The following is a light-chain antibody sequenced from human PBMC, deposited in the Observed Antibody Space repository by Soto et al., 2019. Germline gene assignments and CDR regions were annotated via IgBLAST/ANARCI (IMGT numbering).Light chain of an antibody. Sequence: QSALTQPASVSGSPGQSITISCTGTSSDIGDYNYVSWYRQHPGKAPKLIIYDVTSRPSGVSNRFSGSKSGNTASLTISGLQPEDEADYYCRSYTASSTVLFGGGTKLTVL. V-gene: IGLV2-14*03. CDR1: SSDIGDYNY. CDR2: DVT. J-gene: IGLJ2*01. CDR3: RSYTASSTVL.